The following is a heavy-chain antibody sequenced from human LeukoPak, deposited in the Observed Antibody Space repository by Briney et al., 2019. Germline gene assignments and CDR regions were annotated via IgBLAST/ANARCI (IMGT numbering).Heavy chain of an antibody. J-gene: IGHJ4*02. V-gene: IGHV3-7*01. D-gene: IGHD3-10*01. CDR1: GFTFSSYW. CDR3: ARERGSKCFDY. CDR2: IKQDGSEK. Sequence: GGSLRLSCAASGFTFSSYWMSWARQAPGKGLEWVANIKQDGSEKYYVDSVKGRFTISRDNAKNSLYLQMNSLRAEDTAVYYCARERGSKCFDYWGQGTLVTVSS.